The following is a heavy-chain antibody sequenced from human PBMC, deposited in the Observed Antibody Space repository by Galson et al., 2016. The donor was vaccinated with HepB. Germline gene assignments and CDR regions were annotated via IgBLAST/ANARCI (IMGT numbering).Heavy chain of an antibody. CDR2: IYYGGRT. J-gene: IGHJ4*02. CDR1: GGSISSYY. D-gene: IGHD3-22*01. CDR3: ARDRDSSSYYSLDY. V-gene: IGHV4-59*01. Sequence: SETLSLTCTVSGGSISSYYWSWIRQPPGKGLEWIGYIYYGGRTNHKTSLKSRVSISVDTSKNQFYLNLRSVTAADTAVYYCARDRDSSSYYSLDYWGQGTLVTVSS.